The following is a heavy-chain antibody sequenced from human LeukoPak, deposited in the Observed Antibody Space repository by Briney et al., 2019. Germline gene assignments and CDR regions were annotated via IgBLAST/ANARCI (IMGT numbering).Heavy chain of an antibody. CDR2: VSVNGGRT. CDR1: GFTLRNYA. J-gene: IGHJ3*01. D-gene: IGHD5-18*01. Sequence: GGSLRLSCAPSGFTLRNYAMSWVRQAPGKGLEWVSGVSVNGGRTYYADSVKGRFTISRDNSKNTLYLQMNSLRAEDKALYICARSGYRYGIHDGLDLWGQGTKVTVSS. CDR3: ARSGYRYGIHDGLDL. V-gene: IGHV3-23*01.